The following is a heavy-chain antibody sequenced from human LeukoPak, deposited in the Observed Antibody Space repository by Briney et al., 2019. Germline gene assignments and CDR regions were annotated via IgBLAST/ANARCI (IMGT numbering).Heavy chain of an antibody. J-gene: IGHJ4*02. Sequence: GGSLRLSCAASDFSFITYAMSWVRQAPGKGLEWVSAISSGGGSTYYADSVKGRFTISRDNSKNTLYLQMNSLRAEDTAVYYCAKSPGYSSSWYDYWGQGTLVTVSS. V-gene: IGHV3-23*01. CDR1: DFSFITYA. CDR3: AKSPGYSSSWYDY. D-gene: IGHD6-13*01. CDR2: ISSGGGST.